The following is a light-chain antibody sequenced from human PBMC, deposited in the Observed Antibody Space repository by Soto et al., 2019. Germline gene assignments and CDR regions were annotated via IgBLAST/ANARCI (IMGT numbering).Light chain of an antibody. CDR2: DVN. J-gene: IGLJ2*01. V-gene: IGLV2-11*01. CDR3: CSYAGRYTMV. CDR1: SSDIGIYNY. Sequence: QSVLTQSRSVSGSPGQSVTIPCSGSSSDIGIYNYVSWYQHHPGKVPKVLIYDVNKRPSGVPDRFSGSKSGNTASLTISGLQADDEADYYCCSYAGRYTMVFGGGTQLTVL.